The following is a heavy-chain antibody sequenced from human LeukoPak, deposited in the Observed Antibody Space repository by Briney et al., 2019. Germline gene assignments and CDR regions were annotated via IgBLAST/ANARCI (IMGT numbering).Heavy chain of an antibody. Sequence: PSETLSLTCTVSGGSISSSSYYWGWIRQPPGKGLEWIGSIYYSGSTYYNPSLKSRVTISVDTSKNQFSLKLSSVTAVDTAVYYCARHLRGNTPLVQYYYYYMDVWGKGTTVTVSS. CDR2: IYYSGST. CDR3: ARHLRGNTPLVQYYYYYMDV. CDR1: GGSISSSSYY. J-gene: IGHJ6*03. D-gene: IGHD6-13*01. V-gene: IGHV4-39*01.